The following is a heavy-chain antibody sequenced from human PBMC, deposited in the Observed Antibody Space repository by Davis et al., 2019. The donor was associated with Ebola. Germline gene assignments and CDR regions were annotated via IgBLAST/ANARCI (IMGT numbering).Heavy chain of an antibody. CDR1: GFIFSTYA. J-gene: IGHJ3*02. CDR2: IRTGYTTTV. V-gene: IGHV3-48*02. D-gene: IGHD2-15*01. CDR3: ARDRSGGAFDI. Sequence: GESLKISCAASGFIFSTYAMNWVRQAPGKGLEWVSFIRTGYTTTVYYAESVKGRFTGSRDNAKNSLYLQLNDLRDEDTAVYYCARDRSGGAFDIWGQGTMVTVSS.